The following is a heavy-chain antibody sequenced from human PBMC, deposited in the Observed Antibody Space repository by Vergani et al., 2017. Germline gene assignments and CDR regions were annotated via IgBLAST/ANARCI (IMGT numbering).Heavy chain of an antibody. CDR2: IRSSSSYT. V-gene: IGHV3-11*06. CDR1: GFTFSDYY. J-gene: IGHJ4*02. CDR3: ARGGWNDFWSGYHFDY. Sequence: QVQLVESGGGLVKPGGSLRLSCAASGFTFSDYYMSWIRQAPGKGLEWVSYIRSSSSYTNYADSVKGRFTISRDNAKNSLYLQMNSLRAEDTAVYYCARGGWNDFWSGYHFDYWGQGTLVTVSS. D-gene: IGHD3-3*01.